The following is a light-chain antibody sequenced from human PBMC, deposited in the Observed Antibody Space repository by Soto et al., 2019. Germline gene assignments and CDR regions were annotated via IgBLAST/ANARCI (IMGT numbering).Light chain of an antibody. CDR2: GAS. CDR1: QSVSNNY. CDR3: QQHVGVPRT. J-gene: IGKJ1*01. V-gene: IGKV3-20*01. Sequence: DIVLTQSPGTLSLSPGERATLSCRASQSVSNNYLAWYQQKPGQAPRLLIYGASTRATGIPDRFSGSGSGKDFTLTISRLEPEDFAVYYCQQHVGVPRTFGQGTKVEIK.